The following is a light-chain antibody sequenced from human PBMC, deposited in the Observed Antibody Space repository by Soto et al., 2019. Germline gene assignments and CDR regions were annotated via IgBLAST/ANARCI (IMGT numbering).Light chain of an antibody. CDR3: QQRNNWRDT. V-gene: IGKV3-11*01. Sequence: EIVLTPSPATLSLSPGERATLSCGASQSVSSYLAWYQQKPGQAPRLLIYDASNRATGIPARFSGSGSGTDFTLTISSLEPEDFELYYCQQRNNWRDTFGQGTRLEIK. CDR1: QSVSSY. CDR2: DAS. J-gene: IGKJ5*01.